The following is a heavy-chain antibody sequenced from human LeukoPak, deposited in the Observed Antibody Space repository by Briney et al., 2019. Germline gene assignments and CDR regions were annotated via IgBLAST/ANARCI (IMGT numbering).Heavy chain of an antibody. Sequence: GGSLRLSCAASGFTVSSNYMSWVRQAPGKGLEWVSIIYSDGSTFYADSVKGRFTISRDNSKNTLYLQMNSLRVEDTAVYYCARDYYGSGWFDYWGQGTLVTVSS. J-gene: IGHJ4*02. CDR2: IYSDGST. CDR3: ARDYYGSGWFDY. D-gene: IGHD6-19*01. V-gene: IGHV3-66*01. CDR1: GFTVSSNY.